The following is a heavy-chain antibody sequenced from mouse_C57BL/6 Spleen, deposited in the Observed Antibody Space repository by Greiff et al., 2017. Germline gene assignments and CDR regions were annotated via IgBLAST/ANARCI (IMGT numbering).Heavy chain of an antibody. Sequence: QVQLQQPGAELVMPGASVKLSCKASGYTFTSYWMHWVKQRPGQGLEWIGEIDPSDSYTNYNQKFKGKSTLTVDKSSSTAYMQLSSLTSEDSAVYYCARSPVVAPVDYWGQGTTLTVSS. CDR3: ARSPVVAPVDY. J-gene: IGHJ2*01. V-gene: IGHV1-69*01. CDR2: IDPSDSYT. CDR1: GYTFTSYW. D-gene: IGHD1-1*01.